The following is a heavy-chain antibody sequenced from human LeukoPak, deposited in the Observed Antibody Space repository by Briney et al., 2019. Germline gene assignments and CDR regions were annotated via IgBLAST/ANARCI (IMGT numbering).Heavy chain of an antibody. D-gene: IGHD3-16*02. V-gene: IGHV1-8*01. CDR2: MNPNSGNT. CDR3: ARIWYCEYIWWGYRYTDLDY. J-gene: IGHJ4*02. CDR1: GYTFTSYD. Sequence: GSVKASCKASGYTFTSYDINWVRQATGQGLEWMGWMNPNSGNTGYAQKFQGRVTMTRNTSISRAYMELSSLRSEDTVVYYCARIWYCEYIWWGYRYTDLDYWGQGTLVTVSS.